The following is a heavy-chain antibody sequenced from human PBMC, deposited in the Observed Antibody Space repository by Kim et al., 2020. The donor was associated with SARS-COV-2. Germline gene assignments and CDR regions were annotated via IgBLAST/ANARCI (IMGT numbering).Heavy chain of an antibody. V-gene: IGHV3-74*01. CDR3: ARVTASTGWYLDL. D-gene: IGHD2-2*01. J-gene: IGHJ2*01. Sequence: ADSVKGRFTVSRDNAKNTLYLQRNSLRADGTAVYYCARVTASTGWYLDLWGRGTLVTVSS.